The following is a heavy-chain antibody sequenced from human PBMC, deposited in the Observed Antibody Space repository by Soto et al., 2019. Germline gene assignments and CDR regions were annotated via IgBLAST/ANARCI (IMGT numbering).Heavy chain of an antibody. V-gene: IGHV4-61*08. CDR1: GVSITSGGYY. D-gene: IGHD2-15*01. Sequence: SETLSLTCSVSGVSITSGGYYWSRVRQHPEKGLEWIGYIHNSGTTNYNPSLNSRVTMSVDKSKNEFSLKLSSVTAADTAVYYCARRKGSYLDYWGQGILVTVSS. J-gene: IGHJ4*02. CDR2: IHNSGTT. CDR3: ARRKGSYLDY.